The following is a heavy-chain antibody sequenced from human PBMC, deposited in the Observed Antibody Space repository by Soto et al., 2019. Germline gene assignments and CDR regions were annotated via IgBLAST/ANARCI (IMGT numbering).Heavy chain of an antibody. CDR2: INPNSGGT. V-gene: IGHV1-2*02. J-gene: IGHJ6*02. Sequence: ASVKVSCKASGYTFTGYYMHWVRQAPGQGLEWMGWINPNSGGTNYEQKFQGGVTRTRDTSISTAYMELSRLRSDDTAVYYCARAGLRFFDWLFLDYYHGRAVWXQGTTVTVSS. D-gene: IGHD3-9*01. CDR3: ARAGLRFFDWLFLDYYHGRAV. CDR1: GYTFTGYY.